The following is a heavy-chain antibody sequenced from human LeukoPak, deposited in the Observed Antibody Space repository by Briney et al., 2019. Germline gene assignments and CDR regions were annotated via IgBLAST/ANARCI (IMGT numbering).Heavy chain of an antibody. CDR2: INPRGGST. Sequence: ASVKVSCKASGYTFTGYYMHWVRQAPGQGLEWMGIINPRGGSTSYAQKFQGRVTMTRDMSTSTAYMELRSLRSDDTAVYYCARDAKVDTSMAVDYWGQGTLVTVSS. CDR1: GYTFTGYY. D-gene: IGHD5-18*01. CDR3: ARDAKVDTSMAVDY. J-gene: IGHJ4*02. V-gene: IGHV1-46*01.